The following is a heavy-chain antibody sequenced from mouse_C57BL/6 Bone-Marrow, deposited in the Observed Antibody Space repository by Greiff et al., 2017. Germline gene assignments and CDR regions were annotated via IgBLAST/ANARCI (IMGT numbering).Heavy chain of an antibody. CDR1: GYTFTRYW. D-gene: IGHD4-1*01. V-gene: IGHV1-69*01. Sequence: QVQLQQPGAELVMPGASVKLSCKASGYTFTRYWMHWVKQRPGQGLEWIGELDPSDSYTNYNQKFKGKSTLTVDKSSSTAYMQLSSLTSEDSAVYYCETNWEFAYWGQGTLVTVSA. CDR3: ETNWEFAY. CDR2: LDPSDSYT. J-gene: IGHJ3*01.